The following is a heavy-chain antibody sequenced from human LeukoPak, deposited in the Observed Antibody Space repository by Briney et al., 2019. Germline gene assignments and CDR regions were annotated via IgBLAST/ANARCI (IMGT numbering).Heavy chain of an antibody. CDR2: ISGSGGSA. CDR1: GFTFSSYA. CDR3: AKNIREMATYYYYMDV. D-gene: IGHD5-24*01. V-gene: IGHV3-23*01. J-gene: IGHJ6*03. Sequence: GGSLRLSCAASGFTFSSYAMSWVRQAPGKGLKWVLSISGSGGSAYYADSVQGRFTISRDNSKNTLYLQMNSLRADDTAVYYCAKNIREMATYYYYMDVWGKGTTVTISS.